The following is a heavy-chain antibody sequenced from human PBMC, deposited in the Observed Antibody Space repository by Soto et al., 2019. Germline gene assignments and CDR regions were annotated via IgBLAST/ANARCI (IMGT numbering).Heavy chain of an antibody. D-gene: IGHD2-21*02. Sequence: PGGSLRLSCTASGFTFHDYVMHWVRQVPGKGLEWVSLISWDGNSTYYADSVKGRFTISRDNSKNSLFLQMNSLRAEDTALYYCVKNHCGGDCYSVYYFDHWGQGTLVTVSS. CDR1: GFTFHDYV. CDR2: ISWDGNST. V-gene: IGHV3-43D*04. CDR3: VKNHCGGDCYSVYYFDH. J-gene: IGHJ4*02.